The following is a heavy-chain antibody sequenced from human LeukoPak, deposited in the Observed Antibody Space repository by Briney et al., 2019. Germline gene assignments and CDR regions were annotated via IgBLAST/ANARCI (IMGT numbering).Heavy chain of an antibody. CDR1: GFTFSSYS. Sequence: GGSLRLSCAASGFTFSSYSMNWVRQAPGKGLEWVSSISSSSSYIYYADSVKGRFTISRDNAKNSLYLQMNSLRAEDTAVYYCARDPYPRGYYTDYYYYYMDVWGKGTTVTVSS. CDR3: ARDPYPRGYYTDYYYYYMDV. CDR2: ISSSSSYI. D-gene: IGHD3-3*01. V-gene: IGHV3-21*04. J-gene: IGHJ6*03.